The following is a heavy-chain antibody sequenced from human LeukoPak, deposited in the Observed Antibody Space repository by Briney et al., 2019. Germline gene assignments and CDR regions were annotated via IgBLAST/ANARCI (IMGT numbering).Heavy chain of an antibody. D-gene: IGHD5-12*01. CDR2: IYHSGST. CDR3: ARGPLPWGVATTHWYFDL. CDR1: GGSVSSGDYY. Sequence: SETLSLTCTVSGGSVSSGDYYWSWIRQPPGKGLEWIGYIYHSGSTYYNPSLKSRVTISVDRSKNHFSLKLSSVTAADTAVYYCARGPLPWGVATTHWYFDLWGRGTLVTVSS. V-gene: IGHV4-30-2*01. J-gene: IGHJ2*01.